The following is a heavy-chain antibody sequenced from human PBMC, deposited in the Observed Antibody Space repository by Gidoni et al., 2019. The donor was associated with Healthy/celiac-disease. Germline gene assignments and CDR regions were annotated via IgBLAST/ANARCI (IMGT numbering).Heavy chain of an antibody. Sequence: VQLQQWGAGLLKPSETLSLPCAVYGGSFRGYYWSWIRQPPGKGLEWIGEINHSGSTHSNPSLKIRVTISVDTSKNQFSLKLSSVTAADTAVYYCSRVGWKQQLVRGPFDYWGQGTLVTVSS. CDR2: INHSGST. J-gene: IGHJ4*02. D-gene: IGHD6-13*01. CDR3: SRVGWKQQLVRGPFDY. V-gene: IGHV4-34*01. CDR1: GGSFRGYY.